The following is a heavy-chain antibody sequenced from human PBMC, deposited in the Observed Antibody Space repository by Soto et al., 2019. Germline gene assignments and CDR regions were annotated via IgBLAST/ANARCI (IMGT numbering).Heavy chain of an antibody. V-gene: IGHV3-23*01. CDR1: GFSFSSCA. J-gene: IGHJ4*02. D-gene: IGHD3-3*01. CDR3: AKVYSDFWRGYPFYFGY. Sequence: GGSLRLSCAASGFSFSSCAMSWVRQAPGKGLEWVSTISGGGGTTYYADSVKGRFTISRDNSKNTLYLQMNSLRAEDTAVYYCAKVYSDFWRGYPFYFGYWGQGTLVTVSS. CDR2: ISGGGGTT.